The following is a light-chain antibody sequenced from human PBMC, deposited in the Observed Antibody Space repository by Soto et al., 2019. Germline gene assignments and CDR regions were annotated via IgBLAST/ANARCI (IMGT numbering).Light chain of an antibody. J-gene: IGKJ1*01. V-gene: IGKV3-11*01. CDR1: QSVSSY. CDR3: HQRSNWPPWT. Sequence: EIVLTQSPATLSLSPGERATLSCRASQSVSSYLAWYQQKPGQAPRLLIYDASNRATGIPARFSGSGSGTDFTLTISSLDPDDFAVYYCHQRSNWPPWTFGQGTKVEIK. CDR2: DAS.